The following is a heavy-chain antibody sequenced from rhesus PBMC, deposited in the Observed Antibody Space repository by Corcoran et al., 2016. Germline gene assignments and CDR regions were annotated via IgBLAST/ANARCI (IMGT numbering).Heavy chain of an antibody. CDR1: GYSISSGYD. CDR3: ARQYSNYPYFDY. CDR2: IYGSSGST. Sequence: QVQLQESGPGVVKPSETLSLTCAVSGYSISSGYDWSWIRQPPGKGLEWIGYIYGSSGSTSYNPSLRCRVTISTDTSKNQFSLKLSSVTAADTAVYYCARQYSNYPYFDYWGQGVLVTVSS. V-gene: IGHV4-127*01. D-gene: IGHD4-23*01. J-gene: IGHJ4*01.